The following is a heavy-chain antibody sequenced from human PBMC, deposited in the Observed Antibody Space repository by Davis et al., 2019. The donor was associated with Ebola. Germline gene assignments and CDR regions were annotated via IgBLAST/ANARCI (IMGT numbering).Heavy chain of an antibody. CDR3: ASPHQIRGKDYFDL. CDR1: GGSISSNSYY. CDR2: IYNDGST. J-gene: IGHJ4*02. Sequence: PSETLSLTCTVSGGSISSNSYYWGWIRQPPGKRLEWIGNIYNDGSTYYTPSLKSRVTFSIDTSRNEFSLTLRSVTAADTAVYYCASPHQIRGKDYFDLWGQGTLVTVSS. V-gene: IGHV4-39*07. D-gene: IGHD2-2*01.